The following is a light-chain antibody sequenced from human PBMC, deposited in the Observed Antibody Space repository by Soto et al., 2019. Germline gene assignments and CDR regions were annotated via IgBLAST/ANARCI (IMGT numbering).Light chain of an antibody. CDR3: QTWGTGDWV. Sequence: QSVLTQSPSASASLGASVKLTCTLSSGHSSYAIAWHQQQPEKGPRYLMKLNSDGSHSKGDGIPDRFSGSSSGAERYLTTSSLQSEDAADYYCQTWGTGDWVFGGGTKVTVL. J-gene: IGLJ3*02. V-gene: IGLV4-69*01. CDR2: LNSDGSH. CDR1: SGHSSYA.